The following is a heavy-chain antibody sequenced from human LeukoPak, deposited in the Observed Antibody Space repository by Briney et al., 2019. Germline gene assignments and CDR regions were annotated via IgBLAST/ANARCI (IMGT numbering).Heavy chain of an antibody. Sequence: PSETLSLTCTVSGGSISSSSYYWGWIRQPPGKGLEWIGSIYYSGSTYYNPSLKSRVTISVDTSKNQFSLKLSSVTAADTAVYYCATLTMVRGVIHNYFDYWGQGTLVTVSS. V-gene: IGHV4-39*01. J-gene: IGHJ4*02. CDR1: GGSISSSSYY. CDR3: ATLTMVRGVIHNYFDY. D-gene: IGHD3-10*01. CDR2: IYYSGST.